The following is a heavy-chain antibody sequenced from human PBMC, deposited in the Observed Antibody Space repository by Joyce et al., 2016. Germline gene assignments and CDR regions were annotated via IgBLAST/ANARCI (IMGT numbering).Heavy chain of an antibody. J-gene: IGHJ4*02. D-gene: IGHD2-15*01. CDR1: GFTFNYAW. Sequence: EVQLVESGGGLVKPGESLKLSCAASGFTFNYAWMRWVRQAPVKGLKWGGRIKKKTDGGTTDYAAPVKGRFTISRDDSKNTVYLQMNSLKTEDTAVYYCTTQILGYCSGGTCYSDDFWGQGTLVTVSS. CDR3: TTQILGYCSGGTCYSDDF. CDR2: IKKKTDGGTT. V-gene: IGHV3-15*05.